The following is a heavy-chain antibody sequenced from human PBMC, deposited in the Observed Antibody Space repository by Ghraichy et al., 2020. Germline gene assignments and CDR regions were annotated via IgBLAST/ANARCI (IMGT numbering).Heavy chain of an antibody. CDR3: AKASARKLPFFDY. Sequence: LSLTCAASGFTFSSYAMSWVRQAPGKGLEWVSAISGSGGSTYYADSVKGRFTISRDNSKNTLYLQMNSLRAEDTAVYYCAKASARKLPFFDYWGQGTLVTVSS. D-gene: IGHD1-7*01. CDR1: GFTFSSYA. CDR2: ISGSGGST. V-gene: IGHV3-23*01. J-gene: IGHJ4*02.